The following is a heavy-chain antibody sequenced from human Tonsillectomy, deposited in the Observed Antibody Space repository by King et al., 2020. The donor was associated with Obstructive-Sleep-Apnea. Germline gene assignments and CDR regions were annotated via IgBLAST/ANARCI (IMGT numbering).Heavy chain of an antibody. CDR1: GFIFSSYG. CDR3: ASSRDGYNYKGLDH. D-gene: IGHD5-24*01. J-gene: IGHJ4*02. V-gene: IGHV3-33*01. Sequence: VQLVESGGGVVQPGRSLRLSCAASGFIFSSYGMHWVRQAPGKGLEWVAVIWYDGIKKFYADSVKGRFTISRDNSKKTLYLQMNSLRAEDTAVYDCASSRDGYNYKGLDHWGQGTQVTVSS. CDR2: IWYDGIKK.